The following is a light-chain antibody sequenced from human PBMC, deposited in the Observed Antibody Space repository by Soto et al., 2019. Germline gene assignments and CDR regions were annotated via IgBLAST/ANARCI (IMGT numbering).Light chain of an antibody. CDR1: QNINNY. CDR2: DAS. J-gene: IGKJ5*01. V-gene: IGKV1-33*01. CDR3: QQYENLPT. Sequence: DIQMTQSPSSLSASIVHRVTITFQASQNINNYLNWYQQKPGRAPKLLIYDASNLEAGVPSRFRGSGSGTDFTFTISRLQPEDIATYYCQQYENLPTFGQGTRLEI.